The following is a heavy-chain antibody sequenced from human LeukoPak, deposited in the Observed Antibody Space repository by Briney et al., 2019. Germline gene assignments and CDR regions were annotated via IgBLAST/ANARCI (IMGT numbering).Heavy chain of an antibody. CDR3: ARDSRSDDTGGLDV. V-gene: IGHV3-33*01. CDR1: GFTFSSHG. Sequence: GGSLRLSCPTSGFTFSSHGIHWVRQAPGKGLEWVAVIWSDGSNEYYADSVKGRFTISRDNSKDTLYLEMTSLWAEDTAVYYCARDSRSDDTGGLDVWGKGTTVTVSS. CDR2: IWSDGSNE. J-gene: IGHJ6*04. D-gene: IGHD3-10*01.